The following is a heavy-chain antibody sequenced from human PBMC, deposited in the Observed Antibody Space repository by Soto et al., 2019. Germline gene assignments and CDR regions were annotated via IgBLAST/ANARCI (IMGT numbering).Heavy chain of an antibody. CDR2: INHSGST. V-gene: IGHV4-34*01. CDR1: GGSFSGYY. CDR3: ARAFEYSSSIYYYYYMDV. Sequence: PSETLSLTCAVYGGSFSGYYWSRIRQPPGKGLEWIGEINHSGSTNYNPSLKSRVTISVDTSKNQFSLKLSSVTAADTAVYYCARAFEYSSSIYYYYYMDVWGKGTTVTVSS. J-gene: IGHJ6*03. D-gene: IGHD6-6*01.